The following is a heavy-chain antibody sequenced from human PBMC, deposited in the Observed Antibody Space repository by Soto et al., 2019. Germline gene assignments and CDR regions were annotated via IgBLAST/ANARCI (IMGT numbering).Heavy chain of an antibody. CDR2: ITYDGSNK. V-gene: IGHV3-30*18. D-gene: IGHD3-22*01. CDR3: AKSDLGDSSGYPDY. CDR1: GFTFSSYS. J-gene: IGHJ4*02. Sequence: LRLSCAASGFTFSSYSMNWVRQAPGKGLEWVAVITYDGSNKYYADSVKGRFTISRDNSKNTLYLQMNSLRAEDTAVYYCAKSDLGDSSGYPDYWGQGTLVTVSS.